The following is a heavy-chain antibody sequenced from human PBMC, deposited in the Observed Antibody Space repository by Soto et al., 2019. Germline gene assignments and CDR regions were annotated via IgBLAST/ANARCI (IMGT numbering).Heavy chain of an antibody. CDR1: GGSIISGDYY. CDR3: ARAVWFGEYYFDY. CDR2: IYYSGST. J-gene: IGHJ4*02. V-gene: IGHV4-30-4*01. D-gene: IGHD3-10*01. Sequence: PSETLSLTCTVSGGSIISGDYYWIWIRQPPGKGLEWIGYIYYSGSTYYNPSLKSRVTISVDTSKNQFSLKLSSVTAADTAVYYCARAVWFGEYYFDYWGQGTLVTVSS.